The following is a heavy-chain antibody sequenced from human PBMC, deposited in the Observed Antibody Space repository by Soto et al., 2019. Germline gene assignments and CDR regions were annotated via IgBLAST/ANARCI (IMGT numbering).Heavy chain of an antibody. CDR3: ARDLPEYCGDDCSGY. J-gene: IGHJ4*02. Sequence: QVHLVESGGGVVQPGRSLRLSCAASGFTFSSYVMHWVRQAPGKGLEWVALISYDGTNKYYADSVKGRFTISRDNSKNTLYVQMNSLRAEDTAVYYCARDLPEYCGDDCSGYWGQGTLVTVSS. CDR1: GFTFSSYV. CDR2: ISYDGTNK. V-gene: IGHV3-30-3*01. D-gene: IGHD2-21*02.